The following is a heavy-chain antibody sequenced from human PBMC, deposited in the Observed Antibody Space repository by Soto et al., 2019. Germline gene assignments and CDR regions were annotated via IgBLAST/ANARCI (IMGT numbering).Heavy chain of an antibody. CDR3: ARDRSVDTAMVTGDYFDY. Sequence: SETLSLTXTVSGGSISSYYWSWIRQPPGKGLEWIGYIYYSGSTNYNPSLKSRVTISVDTSKNQFSLKLSSVTAADTAVYYCARDRSVDTAMVTGDYFDYWGQGTLVTVSS. J-gene: IGHJ4*02. D-gene: IGHD5-18*01. V-gene: IGHV4-59*01. CDR2: IYYSGST. CDR1: GGSISSYY.